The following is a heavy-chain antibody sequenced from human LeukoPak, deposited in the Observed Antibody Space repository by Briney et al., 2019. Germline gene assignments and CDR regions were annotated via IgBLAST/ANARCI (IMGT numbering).Heavy chain of an antibody. Sequence: SETLSLTCTVSGGSISSYYWSWIRQPPGKGLGWIGYIYYSESTNYNPSLKSRATTSVDTSKHQFSLQLSSVTAADTAVYYCARERPFRGVYFDYWGQGTLVTVSS. V-gene: IGHV4-59*01. CDR3: ARERPFRGVYFDY. D-gene: IGHD3-16*01. CDR1: GGSISSYY. J-gene: IGHJ4*02. CDR2: IYYSEST.